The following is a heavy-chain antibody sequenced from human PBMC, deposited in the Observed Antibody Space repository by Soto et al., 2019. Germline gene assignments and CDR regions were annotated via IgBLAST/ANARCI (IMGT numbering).Heavy chain of an antibody. D-gene: IGHD6-13*01. CDR3: ARPGSGQQLALYVTFDY. V-gene: IGHV1-69*13. CDR2: IIPIFGTA. CDR1: GATLSSYA. Sequence: SVKVSCRASGATLSSYAISWVRKAPGQGLEWMGGIIPIFGTANYAQKFQGRVTITADESTSTAYMELSSLRSEDTAVYYCARPGSGQQLALYVTFDYWGQGTLVTVSS. J-gene: IGHJ4*02.